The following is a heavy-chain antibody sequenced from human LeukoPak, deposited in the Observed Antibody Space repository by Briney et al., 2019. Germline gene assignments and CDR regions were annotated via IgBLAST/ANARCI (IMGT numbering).Heavy chain of an antibody. V-gene: IGHV4-38-2*02. J-gene: IGHJ2*01. CDR1: DYSISSGYGYY. Sequence: SETLSLTCTVSDYSISSGYGYYWGWIRQPPGKGLEWIGNIYHSGITYYNHFNSSLKSRVTISIDTSKNQFSLRLTSVTAADTAVYYCARVAQKLERIALAATSEWRANWYFDLWGRGTLVTVSS. CDR2: IYHSGIT. CDR3: ARVAQKLERIALAATSEWRANWYFDL. D-gene: IGHD6-19*01.